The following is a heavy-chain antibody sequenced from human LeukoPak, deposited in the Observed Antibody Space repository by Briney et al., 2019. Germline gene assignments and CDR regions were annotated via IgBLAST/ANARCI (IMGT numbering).Heavy chain of an antibody. CDR1: GFTFSSYS. V-gene: IGHV3-48*01. CDR3: ARDLSGKYSSGYYPFDY. D-gene: IGHD3-22*01. Sequence: GGSLRLSCAASGFTFSSYSMNWVRQAPGKGLEWVSCISSSSSTIYYADSVKGRFTISRDNAKNSLYLQMNSLRAEDTAVYYCARDLSGKYSSGYYPFDYWGQGTLVTVSS. CDR2: ISSSSSTI. J-gene: IGHJ4*02.